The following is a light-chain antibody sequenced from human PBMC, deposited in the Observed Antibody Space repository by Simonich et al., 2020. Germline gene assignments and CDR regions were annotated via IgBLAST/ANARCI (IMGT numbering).Light chain of an antibody. Sequence: DIVMTQSPDSLAVSLGARATINCKSSQSVFYSSTNKNYLAWYQQKPGQPPKLLIYCESTRESAVPDRFSGSGSGTDFTLTISSLQAEDVAVYYCQQYYSTPYTFGQGTKLEIK. V-gene: IGKV4-1*01. J-gene: IGKJ2*01. CDR3: QQYYSTPYT. CDR1: QSVFYSSTNKNY. CDR2: CES.